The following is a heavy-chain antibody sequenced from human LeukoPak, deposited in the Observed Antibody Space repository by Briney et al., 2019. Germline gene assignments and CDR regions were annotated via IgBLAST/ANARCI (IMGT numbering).Heavy chain of an antibody. D-gene: IGHD2-2*01. V-gene: IGHV4-4*07. CDR2: IYTSGTA. Sequence: SETLSLTCTVSRGSISNYYWSWIRQPAGKGLEWIGRIYTSGTADYNPSLKSRVTMSVDTSKNQFSLRLRSVTAADTAVYYCVREYQATYYYYYYMDVWGKGTTVTVSS. CDR3: VREYQATYYYYYYMDV. CDR1: RGSISNYY. J-gene: IGHJ6*03.